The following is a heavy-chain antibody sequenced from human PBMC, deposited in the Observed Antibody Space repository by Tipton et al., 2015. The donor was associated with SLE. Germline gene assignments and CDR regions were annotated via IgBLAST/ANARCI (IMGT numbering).Heavy chain of an antibody. Sequence: TLSLTCTISGASVSDFHWSWIRQSPGKGLEWIGRHYTSGSSNYNPSLQSRVKMSVDTSKNQVSLKLGSVTAADTAVYYCATRGSSSWYFFDYWGQGTLVTVSS. D-gene: IGHD6-13*01. J-gene: IGHJ4*02. CDR1: GASVSDFH. CDR3: ATRGSSSWYFFDY. V-gene: IGHV4-4*07. CDR2: HYTSGSS.